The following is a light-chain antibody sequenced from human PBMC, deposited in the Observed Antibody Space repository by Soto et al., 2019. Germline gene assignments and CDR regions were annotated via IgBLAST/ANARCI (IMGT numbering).Light chain of an antibody. Sequence: EIVMTQSPGTLSVSPVERATLSCRVSQSVGSNLAWYQQKPGQAPRLLIYGASTRATGIPVRFTGSGSGTEFTLTISSLQSEDFALYYCQHYSNWPPWTFGRGTKVDIK. J-gene: IGKJ1*01. CDR2: GAS. CDR3: QHYSNWPPWT. V-gene: IGKV3-15*01. CDR1: QSVGSN.